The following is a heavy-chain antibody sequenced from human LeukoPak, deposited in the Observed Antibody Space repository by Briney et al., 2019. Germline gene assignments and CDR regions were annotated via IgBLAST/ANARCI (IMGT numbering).Heavy chain of an antibody. V-gene: IGHV1-2*02. J-gene: IGHJ4*02. CDR3: ARDVGEYCSSINCHASDY. CDR1: GYTVTGYY. CDR2: INPGSGAT. D-gene: IGHD2-2*01. Sequence: GASVKVSSKASGYTVTGYYMHSVRQAPGHGLEWMGWINPGSGATNCAQRFHGRVTMTRDTSISTVYMELSRLRSDDTAVYYCARDVGEYCSSINCHASDYWGQGTLVTVSS.